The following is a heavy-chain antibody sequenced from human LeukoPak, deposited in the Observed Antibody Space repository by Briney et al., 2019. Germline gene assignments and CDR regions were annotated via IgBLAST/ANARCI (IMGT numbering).Heavy chain of an antibody. Sequence: GGPLKLPFKFWVYKLKILSKHGSRQPRGRAWDGFSGIRWNGAPVGFADSVKGRFTISSDSAKNSLYLHMNSLRVEDTALYYCAKDRVSVATVMDVWGQGTTVIVSS. CDR2: IRWNGAPV. CDR3: AKDRVSVATVMDV. CDR1: VYKLKILS. D-gene: IGHD5-12*01. V-gene: IGHV3-9*01. J-gene: IGHJ6*02.